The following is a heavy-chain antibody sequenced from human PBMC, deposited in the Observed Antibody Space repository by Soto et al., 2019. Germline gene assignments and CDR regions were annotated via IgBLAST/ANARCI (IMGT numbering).Heavy chain of an antibody. J-gene: IGHJ6*02. Sequence: QVQLQQWGAGLLKPSETLSLSCAVYGGSFSGYFWTWMRQPPGPGLELVGEIEHNGSTNYNPSLKSRVTISVDTSKNQSSLKLSSVTAADTAVYYCARARATVTTLRYYDHAMDVWGQGTTVTVAS. CDR3: ARARATVTTLRYYDHAMDV. V-gene: IGHV4-34*01. CDR2: IEHNGST. D-gene: IGHD4-17*01. CDR1: GGSFSGYF.